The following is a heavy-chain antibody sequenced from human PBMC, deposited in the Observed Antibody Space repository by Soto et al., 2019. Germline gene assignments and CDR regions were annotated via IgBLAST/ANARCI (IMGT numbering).Heavy chain of an antibody. V-gene: IGHV4-31*03. D-gene: IGHD6-19*01. CDR2: IYYSGST. CDR1: GGSISSGGYY. CDR3: ARRDGWSDYFDY. J-gene: IGHJ4*02. Sequence: SETLSLTCTVSGGSISSGGYYWSWIRQHPGKGLEWIGYIYYSGSTYYNPSLKSRVTISVDTSKNQFSLKLSSVTAADTAVYYCARRDGWSDYFDYWGQGTLVTVSS.